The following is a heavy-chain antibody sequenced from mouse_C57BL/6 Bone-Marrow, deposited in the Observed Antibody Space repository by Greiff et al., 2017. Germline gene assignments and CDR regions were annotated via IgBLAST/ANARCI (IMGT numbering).Heavy chain of an antibody. CDR3: ARKRSNRAWFAY. J-gene: IGHJ3*01. CDR2: IDPSDSYT. V-gene: IGHV1-69*01. CDR1: GYTFTSYW. D-gene: IGHD2-5*01. Sequence: QVQLQQPGAELVMPGASVKLSCKASGYTFTSYWMHWVKQRPGQGLEWIGEIDPSDSYTNYNQKFKGKSTLTVDKSSSTAYMQLSSLTSEDSAVYYCARKRSNRAWFAYWGQGTLVTVSA.